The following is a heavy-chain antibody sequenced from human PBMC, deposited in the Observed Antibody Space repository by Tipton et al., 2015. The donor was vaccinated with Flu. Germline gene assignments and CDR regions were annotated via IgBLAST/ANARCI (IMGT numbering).Heavy chain of an antibody. V-gene: IGHV4-4*02. CDR1: GGSISSGNW. Sequence: TLSLTCAVSGGSISSGNWWGWVRQPPEKGLEWIGEIYHSGTPNYNPSLKTRVTISLDKSKNRFSLRLSSVSAADTAVYYCARGRGSDISDSWGQGTQVTVSS. J-gene: IGHJ4*02. CDR3: ARGRGSDISDS. CDR2: IYHSGTP. D-gene: IGHD3-9*01.